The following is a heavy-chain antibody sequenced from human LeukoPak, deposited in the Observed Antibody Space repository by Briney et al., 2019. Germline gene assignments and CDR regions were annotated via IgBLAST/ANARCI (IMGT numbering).Heavy chain of an antibody. CDR2: IIPVLGIA. CDR1: GGTFSSYT. V-gene: IGHV1-69*10. CDR3: ARGDYYDSSGYYPGGDS. Sequence: SVKVSCKASGGTFSSYTISWVRQAPGQGLEWMGRIIPVLGIANYAQKFQGRVTLPADKSTSTAYMDLSSLRSEDTAVYYCARGDYYDSSGYYPGGDSWGQGTLVTVSS. D-gene: IGHD3-22*01. J-gene: IGHJ4*02.